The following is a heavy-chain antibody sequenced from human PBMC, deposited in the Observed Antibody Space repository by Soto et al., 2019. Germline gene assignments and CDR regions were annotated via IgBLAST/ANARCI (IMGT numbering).Heavy chain of an antibody. Sequence: GSLRLSCAASGFTFSSYGMHWVRQAPGKGLEWVAVISYDGSNKYYADSVKGRFTISRDNAKSTLYLQMNSLRAEDSARYYCARQTGLGATNYWGRGTLVTVSS. V-gene: IGHV3-30*03. CDR2: ISYDGSNK. CDR3: ARQTGLGATNY. D-gene: IGHD1-26*01. CDR1: GFTFSSYG. J-gene: IGHJ4*02.